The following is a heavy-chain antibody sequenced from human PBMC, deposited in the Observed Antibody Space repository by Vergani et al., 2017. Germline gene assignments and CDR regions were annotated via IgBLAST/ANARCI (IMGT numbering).Heavy chain of an antibody. CDR2: IYYSGST. J-gene: IGHJ6*02. CDR1: GFTFSSYE. D-gene: IGHD3-16*01. V-gene: IGHV4-39*07. Sequence: VQLVESGGGLVQPGGSLRLSCAASGFTFSSYEMNWVRQAPGKGLEWIGSIYYSGSTYYNPSLKSRVTISVDTSKNQFSLKLSSVTAADTAVYYCARDPIVFGGGMDVWGQGTTVTVSS. CDR3: ARDPIVFGGGMDV.